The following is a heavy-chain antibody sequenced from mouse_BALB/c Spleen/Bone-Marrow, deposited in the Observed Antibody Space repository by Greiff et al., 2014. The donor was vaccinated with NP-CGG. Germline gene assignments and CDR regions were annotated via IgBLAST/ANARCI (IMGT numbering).Heavy chain of an antibody. V-gene: IGHV5-9-4*01. D-gene: IGHD2-4*01. CDR1: GFTFSSYA. Sequence: EVQLVESGGGLVKPRGSLKLSCAASGFTFSSYAMSWVRQSPEKRLEWVAEISSGGSYTYYPDTVTGRFTISRDNAKNTLYLEMSSLRSEDTAVYYCAREGLRRRAAMDYWGQGTSVTVSS. CDR2: ISSGGSYT. J-gene: IGHJ4*01. CDR3: AREGLRRRAAMDY.